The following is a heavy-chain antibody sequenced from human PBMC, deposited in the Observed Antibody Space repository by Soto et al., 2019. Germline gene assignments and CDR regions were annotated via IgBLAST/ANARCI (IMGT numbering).Heavy chain of an antibody. V-gene: IGHV3-23*01. CDR1: GFIFENFG. CDR3: AKNQGVELVPLATVDWFDP. Sequence: GGSLRLSCAASGFIFENFGMSWVRQAPGKGLEWISSISGSGFKKYYADSVKGRFTISRDNSKSKVYLELNNLSAEDAAVYHCAKNQGVELVPLATVDWFDPWGQGSEVTVSS. D-gene: IGHD1-26*01. J-gene: IGHJ5*02. CDR2: ISGSGFKK.